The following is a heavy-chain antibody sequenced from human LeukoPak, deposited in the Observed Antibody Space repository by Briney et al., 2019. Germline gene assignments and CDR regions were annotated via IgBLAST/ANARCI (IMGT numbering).Heavy chain of an antibody. Sequence: GGSLRLSCAASGFTFSSYSMNWVRQAPGKGLEWVSSISSSSSYIYYADSVKGRFTISRDNAKNSLYLQMNSLRAEDTAVYYCARAHLYCSGGSCYSDYWGQGTLVTVSS. CDR2: ISSSSSYI. J-gene: IGHJ4*02. D-gene: IGHD2-15*01. CDR3: ARAHLYCSGGSCYSDY. CDR1: GFTFSSYS. V-gene: IGHV3-21*01.